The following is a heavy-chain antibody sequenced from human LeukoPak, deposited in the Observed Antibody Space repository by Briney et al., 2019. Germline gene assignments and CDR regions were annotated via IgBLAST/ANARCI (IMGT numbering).Heavy chain of an antibody. V-gene: IGHV3-30-3*01. CDR3: GRDGDSSGYFYFDN. J-gene: IGHJ4*02. D-gene: IGHD3-22*01. Sequence: GGSLRLSCAASGFTFGSYAMHWVRQAPGKGLEWVAGILHDGSNKYYADSVKGRFTISRDNSKNTLSLQMNSLRADDTAVYYCGRDGDSSGYFYFDNWGQGTLVTVSS. CDR2: ILHDGSNK. CDR1: GFTFGSYA.